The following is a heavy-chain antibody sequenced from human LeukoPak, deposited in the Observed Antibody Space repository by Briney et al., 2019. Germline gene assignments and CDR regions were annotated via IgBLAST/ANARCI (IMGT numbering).Heavy chain of an antibody. Sequence: GGSLRLSCAASGFTFSSYSMNWVRQAPGKGLEWVAVISYDGSNKYYADSVKGRFTISRDNSKNTLYLQMNSLRAEDTAVYYCAKGDIVVVVAALALDYWGQGTLVTVSS. CDR2: ISYDGSNK. D-gene: IGHD2-15*01. V-gene: IGHV3-30*18. CDR1: GFTFSSYS. J-gene: IGHJ4*02. CDR3: AKGDIVVVVAALALDY.